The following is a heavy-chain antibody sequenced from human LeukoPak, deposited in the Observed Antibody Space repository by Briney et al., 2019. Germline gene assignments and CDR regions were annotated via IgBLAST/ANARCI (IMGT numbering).Heavy chain of an antibody. J-gene: IGHJ4*02. CDR2: IYHSGST. CDR3: ARNLRTVTTE. V-gene: IGHV4-38-2*02. Sequence: SETLSLTCTVSGYSISSGYYWGWIRQPPGKGLEWIGSIYHSGSTYYNPSLKSRVTISVDTSKNQFSLKLSSVTAADTAVYYCARNLRTVTTEWGQGTLVTVSS. CDR1: GYSISSGYY. D-gene: IGHD4-17*01.